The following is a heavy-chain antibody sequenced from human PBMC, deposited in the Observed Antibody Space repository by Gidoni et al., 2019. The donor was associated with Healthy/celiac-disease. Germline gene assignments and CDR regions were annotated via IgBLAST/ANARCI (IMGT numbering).Heavy chain of an antibody. D-gene: IGHD3-9*01. J-gene: IGHJ1*01. CDR1: GFTFNTYA. V-gene: IGHV3-23*04. CDR2: ISDSGGRT. CDR3: AKKSSGERYFDWLLKYFHH. Sequence: EVQLVESGGGLVQPGGSLRLACAASGFTFNTYAMTWVRQAPGKGLEWVSSISDSGGRTYYADSVKGRFTISRDNSKNTLYLQMNSLRAEDTAVYYCAKKSSGERYFDWLLKYFHHWGQGTLVTVSA.